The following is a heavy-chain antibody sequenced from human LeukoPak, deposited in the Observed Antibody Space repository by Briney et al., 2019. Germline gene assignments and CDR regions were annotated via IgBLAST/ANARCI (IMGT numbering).Heavy chain of an antibody. CDR3: ARDTANGEAFDI. V-gene: IGHV1-69*13. D-gene: IGHD3-10*01. CDR1: GGTFSSYA. Sequence: SVKVSCKASGGTFSSYAISWVRQAPGQGLEWMGGIIPIFGTANYAQKFQGRVTITADESTSTAYMELSSLRSEDTAVYYCARDTANGEAFDIWGQGTMVTVSS. CDR2: IIPIFGTA. J-gene: IGHJ3*02.